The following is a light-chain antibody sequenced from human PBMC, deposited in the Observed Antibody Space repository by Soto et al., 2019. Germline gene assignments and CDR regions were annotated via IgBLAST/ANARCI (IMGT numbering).Light chain of an antibody. Sequence: EIVMTQSPATLSLSPGERATLSCRASQSVSSNLAWYQQNPGRAPRLLIYGASTRATGIPARFSGSGSGTEFTLTISSLQSEDFAVYYCQQYNNWPPLTFGGGTKVEIK. V-gene: IGKV3-15*01. CDR1: QSVSSN. CDR3: QQYNNWPPLT. J-gene: IGKJ4*01. CDR2: GAS.